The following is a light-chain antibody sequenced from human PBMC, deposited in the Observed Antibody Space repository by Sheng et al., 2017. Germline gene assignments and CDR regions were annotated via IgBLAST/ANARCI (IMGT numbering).Light chain of an antibody. CDR3: TSYTSSDTFVV. J-gene: IGLJ2*01. CDR2: EVT. CDR1: NADIGSYNL. Sequence: QSALTQPPSVSGSPGQSVTISCIGSNADIGSYNLVSWFQHPPGAGPRLILSEVTNRPSGVPDRFSGSKSGNTASLTISGLQTEDEGDYFCTSYTSSDTFVVFGRGTETDRP. V-gene: IGLV2-18*02.